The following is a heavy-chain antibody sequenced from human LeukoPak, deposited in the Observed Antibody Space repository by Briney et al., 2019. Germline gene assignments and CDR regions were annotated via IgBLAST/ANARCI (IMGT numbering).Heavy chain of an antibody. D-gene: IGHD6-19*01. CDR1: GYTITSYY. V-gene: IGHV1-46*01. Sequence: ASVKVSCKASGYTITSYYMHWVRQAPGQGLEWMGIINPSGGSTSYAQKFQGRVTMTRDTSTSTVYMELSSLRSEDTAVYYCARDSSGWYLGTYNWFDPWGQGTLVTVSS. CDR2: INPSGGST. CDR3: ARDSSGWYLGTYNWFDP. J-gene: IGHJ5*02.